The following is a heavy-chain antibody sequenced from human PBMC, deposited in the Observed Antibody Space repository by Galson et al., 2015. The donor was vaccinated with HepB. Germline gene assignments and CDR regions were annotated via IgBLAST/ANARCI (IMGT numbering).Heavy chain of an antibody. CDR3: ARDRSGREHYYYMDV. D-gene: IGHD1-1*01. J-gene: IGHJ6*03. V-gene: IGHV1-2*02. Sequence: SVKVSCKASGYTFTGYYMHWVRQAPGQGLEWMGWINPNSGGTNYAQKFQGRVTMTRDTSISTAYMELSRLRSDDTAVYYCARDRSGREHYYYMDVWGKGTTVTVSS. CDR1: GYTFTGYY. CDR2: INPNSGGT.